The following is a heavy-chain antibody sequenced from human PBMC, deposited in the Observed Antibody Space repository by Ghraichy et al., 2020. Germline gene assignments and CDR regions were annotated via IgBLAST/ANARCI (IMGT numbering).Heavy chain of an antibody. CDR1: GFTVTNNY. CDR3: ARTLGSDGGYGLDV. Sequence: GSLNISCAASGFTVTNNYMSWVRQAPGKGLEWVSVTYSGGNSYYADSVKGRFTISRDISNNTLFLQMNRLRAEDTAVYYCARTLGSDGGYGLDVWGQGTTVTVSS. CDR2: TYSGGNS. J-gene: IGHJ6*02. D-gene: IGHD4-23*01. V-gene: IGHV3-53*01.